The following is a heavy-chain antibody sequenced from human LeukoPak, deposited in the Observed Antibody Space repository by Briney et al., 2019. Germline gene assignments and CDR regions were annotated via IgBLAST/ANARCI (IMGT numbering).Heavy chain of an antibody. CDR1: GGSFSGYY. Sequence: SETLSLACAVYGGSFSGYYWSWIRQPPGKGLKWIGEINHSGSTNYNPSLKSRVTISVDTSKNQFSLKLSSVTAADTAVYYCARGVTMIVVVIHDWYFDLWGRGTLVTVSS. CDR3: ARGVTMIVVVIHDWYFDL. D-gene: IGHD3-22*01. V-gene: IGHV4-34*01. CDR2: INHSGST. J-gene: IGHJ2*01.